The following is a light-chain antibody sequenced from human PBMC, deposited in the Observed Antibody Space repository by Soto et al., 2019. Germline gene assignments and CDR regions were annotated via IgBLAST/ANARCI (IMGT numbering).Light chain of an antibody. CDR2: AAS. CDR1: QSISSY. CDR3: QQSYSTLGT. J-gene: IGKJ3*01. Sequence: DIQMTQSPSSLSASVGDRVTITCRASQSISSYLNGYQQKPGKAPKLLIYAASSLQSGVPSRFSGSGSGTDFTLTISSLQPEDFATYYCQQSYSTLGTFGPGTKVDIK. V-gene: IGKV1-39*01.